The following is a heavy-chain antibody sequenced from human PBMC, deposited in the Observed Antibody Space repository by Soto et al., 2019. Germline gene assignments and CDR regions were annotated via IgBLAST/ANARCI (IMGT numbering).Heavy chain of an antibody. J-gene: IGHJ4*02. V-gene: IGHV5-51*01. CDR1: AYSFTSYW. CDR2: IFPGDSET. D-gene: IGHD6-19*01. Sequence: PGEYLKISCKGSAYSFTSYWIGWVRQTPGKGLEWMGIIFPGDSETRYSPSFQGQVTISVDKSINTAYLQWSSLNHSDTAIYYCARNAPVAGSTLDYWGQGTLVTVSS. CDR3: ARNAPVAGSTLDY.